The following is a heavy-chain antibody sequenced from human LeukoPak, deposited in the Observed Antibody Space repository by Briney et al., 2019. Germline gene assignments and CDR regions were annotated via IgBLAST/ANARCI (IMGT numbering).Heavy chain of an antibody. CDR2: TYYRSKLYN. V-gene: IGHV6-1*01. CDR1: GDSVSSNSAA. J-gene: IGHJ4*02. CDR3: ARAQAYSGRIFDY. Sequence: SQTLSLTCAISGDSVSSNSAAWNWIRQSPSRGLEWLGRTYYRSKLYNEYAVSVKSQITINPDTSKNQFSLQLNSVTPEDTAVYYCARAQAYSGRIFDYWGQGTLVTVSS. D-gene: IGHD1-26*01.